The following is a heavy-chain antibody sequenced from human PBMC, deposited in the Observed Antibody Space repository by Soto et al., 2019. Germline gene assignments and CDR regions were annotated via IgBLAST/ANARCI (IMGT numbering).Heavy chain of an antibody. J-gene: IGHJ4*02. Sequence: SETLSLTCTVSGGSVSSGSYYWSWIRQPPGKGLEWIGYIYYSGSTNYNPSLKSRVTISVDTSKNQFSLKLSSVTAADTAVYYCVTGSYYPNPSAYYFDYWGQGTLVTVSS. CDR1: GGSVSSGSYY. D-gene: IGHD3-10*01. CDR3: VTGSYYPNPSAYYFDY. CDR2: IYYSGST. V-gene: IGHV4-61*01.